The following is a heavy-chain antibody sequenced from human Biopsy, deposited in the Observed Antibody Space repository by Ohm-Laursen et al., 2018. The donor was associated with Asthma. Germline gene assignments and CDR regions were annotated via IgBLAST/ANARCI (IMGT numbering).Heavy chain of an antibody. V-gene: IGHV3-30*18. CDR2: VSYDGGVA. CDR1: GFSLDDYA. D-gene: IGHD3-3*01. J-gene: IGHJ4*02. Sequence: SLRLSCTASGFSLDDYAMHWVRQAPGKGLEWVAVVSYDGGVAHYADSMKGRFTISRDNAKSTLYLQMNRLRTDDTAVYYCAKRRGYSDLTDFDHWGQGTLVTVSS. CDR3: AKRRGYSDLTDFDH.